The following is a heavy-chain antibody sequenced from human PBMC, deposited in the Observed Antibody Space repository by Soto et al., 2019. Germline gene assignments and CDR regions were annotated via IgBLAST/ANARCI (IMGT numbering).Heavy chain of an antibody. Sequence: SETLSLTCTVSGASITGAGYSWNWIRQPPGKGLEWVGYIYQSGSSSDNPSLKRRVTMSLNRSKNQFSLNLTSVTAADPAVYFCARGHYRYGLDVWGQGTTVTVSS. CDR1: GASITGAGYS. CDR3: ARGHYRYGLDV. V-gene: IGHV4-30-2*01. J-gene: IGHJ6*02. CDR2: IYQSGSS.